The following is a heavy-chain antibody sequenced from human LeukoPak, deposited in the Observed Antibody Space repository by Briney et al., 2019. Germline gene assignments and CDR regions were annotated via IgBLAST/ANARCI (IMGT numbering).Heavy chain of an antibody. D-gene: IGHD7-27*01. CDR1: GGSIRSYF. V-gene: IGHV4-59*01. J-gene: IGHJ4*02. CDR2: IYSSGST. Sequence: SETLSLTCTVSGGSIRSYFWSWIRQPPGKGLEWIGYIYSSGSTNYNPSFKSRVTISVDTSKNQFSLKLRSVTATYTAVYYCARETGNLIYYFDYWGQGTLVTVSS. CDR3: ARETGNLIYYFDY.